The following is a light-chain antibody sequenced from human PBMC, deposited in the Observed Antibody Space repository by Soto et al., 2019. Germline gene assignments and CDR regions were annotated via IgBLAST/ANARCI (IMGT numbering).Light chain of an antibody. V-gene: IGKV1-39*01. J-gene: IGKJ1*01. Sequence: DIQMTQSPSSLSASVGDRVTITCRASQGISTYLNWYQQKPGKAPKLLIYAASSLQSGVPSRFSGSGSETDFTLTISSLQPEDFATYSSQQSYGTAWTFGQGTKVEIK. CDR2: AAS. CDR3: QQSYGTAWT. CDR1: QGISTY.